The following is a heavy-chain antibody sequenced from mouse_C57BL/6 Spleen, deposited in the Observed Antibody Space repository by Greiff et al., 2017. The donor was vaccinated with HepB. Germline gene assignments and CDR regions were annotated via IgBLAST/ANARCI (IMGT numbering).Heavy chain of an antibody. Sequence: VQLQQSGAELARPGASVKLSCKASGYTFTSYGISWVKQRTGQGLEWIGEIYPRSGNTYYNEKFKGKATLTADKSSSTAYMELRSLTSEDSEVYFCAGLSPYYAMDDWGQGTAVAGAS. J-gene: IGHJ4*01. V-gene: IGHV1-81*01. CDR3: AGLSPYYAMDD. CDR1: GYTFTSYG. D-gene: IGHD2-3*01. CDR2: IYPRSGNT.